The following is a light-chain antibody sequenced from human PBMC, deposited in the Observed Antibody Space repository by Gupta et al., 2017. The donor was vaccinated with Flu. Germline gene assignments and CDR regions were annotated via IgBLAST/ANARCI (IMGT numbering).Light chain of an antibody. CDR2: LGS. J-gene: IGKJ3*01. Sequence: DIVMTQSPLSLSVTPGEPASISCRSSQSHLHSNGFNYVECYLQQQGQSPQLLIYLGSNRAAGVPDTFSGSGSGTDFTLKISRVEAEDVGVSYCRQALQTESTFGPGTKVEIK. CDR3: RQALQTEST. CDR1: QSHLHSNGFNY. V-gene: IGKV2-28*01.